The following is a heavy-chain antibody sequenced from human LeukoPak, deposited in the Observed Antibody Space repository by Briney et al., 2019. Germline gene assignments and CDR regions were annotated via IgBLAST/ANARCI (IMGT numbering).Heavy chain of an antibody. CDR2: ISYDGSNK. V-gene: IGHV3-30-3*01. J-gene: IGHJ6*03. D-gene: IGHD2-2*01. CDR1: GFTFSSYA. CDR3: ARARRPYCSSTSCSPYYYYYMDV. Sequence: GGSLRLSCAASGFTFSSYAMHWVRQAPGKGLEWVAVISYDGSNKYYADSVKGRFTISRDNSKNTLYLQMNSLRAEDTAVYYCARARRPYCSSTSCSPYYYYYMDVWGKGTTVTVSS.